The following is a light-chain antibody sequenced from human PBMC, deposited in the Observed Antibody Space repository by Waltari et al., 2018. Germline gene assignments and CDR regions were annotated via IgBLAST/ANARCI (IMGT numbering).Light chain of an antibody. CDR1: QDIRSW. CDR2: KTS. J-gene: IGKJ2*03. Sequence: DIQMTQSPSSLSAFVGDGVTITCRASQDIRSWLVWYQQKPGKAPNLLIYKTSNLQIAVPSSFSGSGSGTEFTLTISNLQPEDFATYYCQQYKSSPVSFGQVTKLEI. V-gene: IGKV1-5*03. CDR3: QQYKSSPVS.